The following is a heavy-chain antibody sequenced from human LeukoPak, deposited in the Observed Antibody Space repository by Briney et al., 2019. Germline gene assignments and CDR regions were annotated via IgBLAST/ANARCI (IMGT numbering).Heavy chain of an antibody. CDR3: ARDSQRLYCSSTSCYAGSIGDAFDI. Sequence: SVKVSCKASGYTFTSYAMNWVRQAPGQGLEWMGGIIPIFGTANYAQKFQGRVTITADESTSTAYMELSSLRSEDTAVYYCARDSQRLYCSSTSCYAGSIGDAFDIWGQGTMVTVSS. CDR2: IIPIFGTA. D-gene: IGHD2-2*01. CDR1: GYTFTSYA. J-gene: IGHJ3*02. V-gene: IGHV1-69*13.